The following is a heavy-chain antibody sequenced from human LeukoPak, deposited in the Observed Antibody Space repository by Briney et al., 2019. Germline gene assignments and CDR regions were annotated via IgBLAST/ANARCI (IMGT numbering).Heavy chain of an antibody. CDR1: EFSFSSYS. Sequence: GGSLRLSCAASEFSFSSYSFNWVRQAPGKGLEWLSDISGSGRPIYYADSVKGRFTISRDNAKKSLYLQMNSLRADDTAVYYCARDQTNAFDNWGQGAMVTVSS. J-gene: IGHJ3*02. CDR2: ISGSGRPI. V-gene: IGHV3-48*01. CDR3: ARDQTNAFDN. D-gene: IGHD4-11*01.